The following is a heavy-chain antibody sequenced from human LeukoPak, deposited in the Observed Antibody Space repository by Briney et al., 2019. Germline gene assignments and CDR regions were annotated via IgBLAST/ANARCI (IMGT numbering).Heavy chain of an antibody. Sequence: KTSETLSLTCAVYGGSFSGYYWSWIRQPPGKGLEWIGEINHSGSTNYNPSLKSRVTISVDTSKNQFSLKLSSVTAADTAVYYCATGVGNYIDYWGQGTLVTVSS. J-gene: IGHJ4*02. CDR1: GGSFSGYY. CDR2: INHSGST. CDR3: ATGVGNYIDY. V-gene: IGHV4-34*01.